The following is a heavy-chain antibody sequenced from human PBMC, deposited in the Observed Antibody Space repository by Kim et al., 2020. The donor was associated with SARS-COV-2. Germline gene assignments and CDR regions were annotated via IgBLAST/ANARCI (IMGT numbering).Heavy chain of an antibody. CDR3: ARDRGEYPDGRFDY. V-gene: IGHV3-30*03. Sequence: ADSVKGRFTISRNNYKNTLYLQMNSLRAEDTAVYYCARDRGEYPDGRFDYWGQGTLVTVSS. J-gene: IGHJ4*02. D-gene: IGHD3-10*01.